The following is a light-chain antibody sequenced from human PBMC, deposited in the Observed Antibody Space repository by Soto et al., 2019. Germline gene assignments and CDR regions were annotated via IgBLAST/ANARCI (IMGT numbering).Light chain of an antibody. Sequence: QSALTQPASVSGSPGQSITISCTGTSSDVGTYNYVSWYQQHPGKAPKLMIYDVSNRPSGVSDRFSGSKSGNTASLTISGIQAEDEADYDCSSYTSSSTSVVFGGGTKLTVL. J-gene: IGLJ2*01. CDR1: SSDVGTYNY. CDR2: DVS. CDR3: SSYTSSSTSVV. V-gene: IGLV2-14*03.